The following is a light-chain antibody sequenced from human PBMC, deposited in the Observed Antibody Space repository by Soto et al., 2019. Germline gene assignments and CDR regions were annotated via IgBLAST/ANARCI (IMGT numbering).Light chain of an antibody. J-gene: IGKJ1*01. V-gene: IGKV1-5*03. CDR3: QQYDSYSWT. CDR1: QSISSR. Sequence: DIHMTQSPSTLSASVGDRVTITCRASQSISSRLAWYQQKPGKVPKLLIYKASSLESGVPSRLSGSGSGTEFTLTISSLQPDDFATYYCQQYDSYSWTFGQGTKVEI. CDR2: KAS.